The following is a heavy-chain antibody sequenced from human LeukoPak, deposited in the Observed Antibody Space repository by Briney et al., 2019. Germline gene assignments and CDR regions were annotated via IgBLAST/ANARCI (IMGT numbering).Heavy chain of an antibody. CDR3: ARGSGWNSFDP. V-gene: IGHV4-61*02. CDR1: GGSISTDLYY. CDR2: IYSNGWT. Sequence: SETLSLTCTVSGGSISTDLYYWPWIRQPAGKGLEWIGRIYSNGWTDYNPPLKSRVSISIDTSKNHFSLKMSLATAADTALYYCARGSGWNSFDPWGQGTLVTVSS. D-gene: IGHD6-19*01. J-gene: IGHJ5*02.